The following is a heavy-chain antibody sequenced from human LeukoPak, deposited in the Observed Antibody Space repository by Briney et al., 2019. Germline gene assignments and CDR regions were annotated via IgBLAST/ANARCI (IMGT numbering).Heavy chain of an antibody. CDR3: ARGGSSPRGADV. D-gene: IGHD2-2*01. Sequence: PGGSLRLSCAAFGFTFSDYYMSWIRQAPGKGLEWVSYISSSSSYTNYADSVKGRFTISRDNAKNSLYLQMNSLRAEDTAVYYCARGGSSPRGADVWGQGTTVTVSS. V-gene: IGHV3-11*05. J-gene: IGHJ6*02. CDR2: ISSSSSYT. CDR1: GFTFSDYY.